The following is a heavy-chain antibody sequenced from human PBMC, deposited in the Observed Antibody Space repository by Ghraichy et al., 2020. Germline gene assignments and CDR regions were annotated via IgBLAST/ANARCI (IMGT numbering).Heavy chain of an antibody. D-gene: IGHD6-19*01. Sequence: RGSLRLSCAASGFTFSKYGLHWVRQAPGKGLEWVALISYDGSNRYYADSVKGRFSISRDNSKNTLYLQMNSLRPEDTAVYYCARDRENSGWYSGHYYYYGMDVWVQGTTVTVSS. V-gene: IGHV3-30*03. CDR3: ARDRENSGWYSGHYYYYGMDV. CDR2: ISYDGSNR. CDR1: GFTFSKYG. J-gene: IGHJ6*02.